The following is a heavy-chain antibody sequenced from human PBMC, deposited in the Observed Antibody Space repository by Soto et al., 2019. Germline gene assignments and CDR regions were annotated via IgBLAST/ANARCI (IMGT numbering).Heavy chain of an antibody. CDR2: ISGRASST. CDR1: GFTFSIYA. J-gene: IGHJ4*02. Sequence: EVQLLESGGGLVQPGGSLRLSCAASGFTFSIYAMSWVRQAPGKGLEWVSVISGRASSTYYADSVKGRFTISRDNSKNTLYLQMNSLRAEDTAVYYCANGGAVATNIYYFDFWGQGTLVTVSS. V-gene: IGHV3-23*01. D-gene: IGHD6-19*01. CDR3: ANGGAVATNIYYFDF.